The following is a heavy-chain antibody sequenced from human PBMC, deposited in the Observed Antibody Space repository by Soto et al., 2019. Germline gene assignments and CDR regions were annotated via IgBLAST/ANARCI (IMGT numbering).Heavy chain of an antibody. CDR3: AKEGNNGELLYDYGMDV. J-gene: IGHJ6*02. Sequence: GGSLRLSCAASGFTFSSYAMSWVRQAPGKGLEWVSAISGSGGSTYYADSVKGRFTISRDNSKNTLYLQMNSLRAEDTAVYYCAKEGNNGELLYDYGMDVWGQGTTVTVSS. V-gene: IGHV3-23*01. CDR1: GFTFSSYA. D-gene: IGHD3-10*01. CDR2: ISGSGGST.